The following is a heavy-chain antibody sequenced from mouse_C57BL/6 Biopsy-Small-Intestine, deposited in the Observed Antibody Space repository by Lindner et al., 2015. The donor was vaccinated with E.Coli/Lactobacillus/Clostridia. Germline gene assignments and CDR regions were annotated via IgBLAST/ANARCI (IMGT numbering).Heavy chain of an antibody. CDR3: ARSGDNYEGYFDY. Sequence: VQLQESGPELVKSGASVKISCKASGYSFTGYYMNWVKQSPEKSLEWIGEINPSTGGATYNQKFGAKVTLTVDRSSSTTYMQFKSLTSDDSAVYYCARSGDNYEGYFDYWGQGTTLTVSS. CDR2: INPSTGGA. CDR1: GYSFTGYY. J-gene: IGHJ2*01. D-gene: IGHD1-3*01. V-gene: IGHV1-42*01.